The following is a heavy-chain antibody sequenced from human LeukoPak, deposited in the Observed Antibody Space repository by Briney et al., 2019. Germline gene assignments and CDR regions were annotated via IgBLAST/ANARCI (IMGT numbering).Heavy chain of an antibody. CDR3: ARGYYDSSGYYSPRWVGHYYYMDV. CDR2: INPSGGST. Sequence: EASVKVSCKASGYTFTSYYMHWVRQAPGQGLEWMGIINPSGGSTSYAQKFQGRVTMTRDMSTSTVYMELSSLRSEDAAVYYCARGYYDSSGYYSPRWVGHYYYMDVWGKGTTVTVSS. V-gene: IGHV1-46*01. CDR1: GYTFTSYY. D-gene: IGHD3-22*01. J-gene: IGHJ6*03.